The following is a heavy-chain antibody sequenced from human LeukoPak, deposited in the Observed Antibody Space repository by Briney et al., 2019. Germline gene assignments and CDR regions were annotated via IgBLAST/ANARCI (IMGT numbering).Heavy chain of an antibody. J-gene: IGHJ4*02. D-gene: IGHD3-22*01. CDR3: ARRPDYYDSSGYLDY. CDR1: GYSFTSYW. Sequence: HGESLKISCKGSGYSFTSYWIGLVRPMPGKGLEWMGIIYPGDSDTRYSPSFQGQVTISADKSISTAYLQWSSLKASDTAMYYCARRPDYYDSSGYLDYWGQGTLVTVSS. CDR2: IYPGDSDT. V-gene: IGHV5-51*01.